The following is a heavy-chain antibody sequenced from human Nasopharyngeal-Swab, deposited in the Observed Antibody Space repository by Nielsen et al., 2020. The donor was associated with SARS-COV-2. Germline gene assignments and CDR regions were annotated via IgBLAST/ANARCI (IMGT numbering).Heavy chain of an antibody. V-gene: IGHV4-59*08. CDR2: IYYSGST. Sequence: SETLSLTCTVSGGSISSYYWSWIRQPPGKGLEWIGYIYYSGSTNYNPSLKSRVTISVDTSKNQFSLKLSSVTAADTAVYYCASVRITIFTGERYFDLWGRGTLVTVSS. J-gene: IGHJ2*01. CDR1: GGSISSYY. CDR3: ASVRITIFTGERYFDL. D-gene: IGHD3-3*01.